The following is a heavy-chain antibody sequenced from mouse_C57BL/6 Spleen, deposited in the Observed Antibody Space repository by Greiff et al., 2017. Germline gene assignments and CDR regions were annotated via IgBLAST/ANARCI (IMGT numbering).Heavy chain of an antibody. J-gene: IGHJ3*01. V-gene: IGHV1-15*01. CDR1: GYTFTDYE. Sequence: LQQSGAELVRPGASVTLSCKASGYTFTDYEMHWVKQTPVHGLEWIGAIDPETGGTAYNQKFKGKAILTADKSSSTAYMELRSLTSEDSAVYYCTSVQLRPFAYWGQGTLVTVSA. CDR2: IDPETGGT. D-gene: IGHD3-2*02. CDR3: TSVQLRPFAY.